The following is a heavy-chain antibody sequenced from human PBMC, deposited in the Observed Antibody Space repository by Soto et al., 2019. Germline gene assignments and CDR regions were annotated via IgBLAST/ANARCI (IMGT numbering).Heavy chain of an antibody. D-gene: IGHD2-15*01. CDR3: ARDYGHDCSGGNCYFYF. J-gene: IGHJ4*02. CDR1: GGTFSRYA. Sequence: QVQLVQSGAEVKKPGSSVKVSCKASGGTFSRYAINWVRQAPGHGLEWMGGIIPLFGTAKYAQKFQGRVTITGDESTSTAHMELRSLRSEDTAVYYCARDYGHDCSGGNCYFYFWGQGTLVTVSS. CDR2: IIPLFGTA. V-gene: IGHV1-69*01.